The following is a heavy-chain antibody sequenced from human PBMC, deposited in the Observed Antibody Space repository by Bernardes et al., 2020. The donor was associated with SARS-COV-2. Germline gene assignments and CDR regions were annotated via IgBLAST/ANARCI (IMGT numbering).Heavy chain of an antibody. J-gene: IGHJ4*02. CDR3: ARVRFLKWVPDVIDY. V-gene: IGHV3-7*04. CDR1: GFTFNAYS. CDR2: IHTDGGHK. Sequence: GGSLRLSCAGSGFTFNAYSMSWVRQAPGKVLEWVAIIHTDGGHKYYLDSVRGRFTISRDNAKNSLNLQMNSLRAEDTAVYYCARVRFLKWVPDVIDYWGQGTLVTVSS. D-gene: IGHD3-3*01.